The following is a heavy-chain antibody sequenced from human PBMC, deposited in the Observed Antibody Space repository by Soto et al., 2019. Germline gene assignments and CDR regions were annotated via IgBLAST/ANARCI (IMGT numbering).Heavy chain of an antibody. CDR2: IYYTGRT. CDR3: ARIYRGYDDAGAFDI. Sequence: QLQVQESGPGLVKPSETLSLTCPVSGGSISSSAYFWGWIRQPPGKGLEWIGNIYYTGRTSYNPSLKSRINISIDTSKNRFSLKLSSVTAAATSVYFGARIYRGYDDAGAFDIWGQGTMVTVSS. CDR1: GGSISSSAYF. D-gene: IGHD5-12*01. J-gene: IGHJ3*02. V-gene: IGHV4-39*01.